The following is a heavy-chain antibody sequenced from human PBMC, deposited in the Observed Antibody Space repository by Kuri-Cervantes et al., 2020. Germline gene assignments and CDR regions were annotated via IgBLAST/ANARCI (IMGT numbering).Heavy chain of an antibody. Sequence: ASVKVSCKASGYTFTSYDINWVRQAPGQGLEWMGIINPSGGSTSYAQKFQGRVTMTRDTSTSTVYMELSSLRSEDTAVYYCARSIAVAVNWFDPWGQGTLVTVSS. CDR1: GYTFTSYD. CDR2: INPSGGST. D-gene: IGHD6-19*01. V-gene: IGHV1-46*01. CDR3: ARSIAVAVNWFDP. J-gene: IGHJ5*02.